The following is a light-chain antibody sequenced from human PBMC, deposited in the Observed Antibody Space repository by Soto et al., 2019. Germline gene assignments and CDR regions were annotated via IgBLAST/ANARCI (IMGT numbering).Light chain of an antibody. V-gene: IGKV1-8*01. CDR1: QGISSY. CDR3: QQYYSYPRT. J-gene: IGKJ1*01. Sequence: AIRMTQSPSSFSASTGDRVTITCRASQGISSYLAWYQQKPGKAPKLLIYAASTLQSGVPSRFSGSGSGTDFTLTSSCLQSEDFANYYCQQYYSYPRTFGQGTKVEIK. CDR2: AAS.